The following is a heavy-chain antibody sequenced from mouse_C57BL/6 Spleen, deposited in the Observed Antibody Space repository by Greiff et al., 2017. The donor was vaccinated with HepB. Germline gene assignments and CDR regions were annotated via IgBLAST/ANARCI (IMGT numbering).Heavy chain of an antibody. V-gene: IGHV1-80*01. CDR3: ARERIYDGYPDY. CDR1: GYAFSSYW. J-gene: IGHJ2*01. CDR2: IYPGDGDT. D-gene: IGHD2-3*01. Sequence: QVQLKESGAELVKPGASVKISCKASGYAFSSYWMNWVKQRPGKGLEWIGQIYPGDGDTNYNGKFKGKATLTADKSSSTAYMQLSSLTSEDSAVYFCARERIYDGYPDYWGQGTTLTVSS.